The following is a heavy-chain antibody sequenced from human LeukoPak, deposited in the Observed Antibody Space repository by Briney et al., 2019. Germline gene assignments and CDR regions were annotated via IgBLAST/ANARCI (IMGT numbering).Heavy chain of an antibody. J-gene: IGHJ4*02. Sequence: SETLSLTCTVSGGSITSSSYYWGWIRQPPGKGLEWIGSIYYSGSTYYNPSLKSRVTISVDTSKNQFSLKLSSVTAADTAVYYCASTYSGSPERIDYWGQGTLVTVSS. CDR3: ASTYSGSPERIDY. D-gene: IGHD1-26*01. CDR2: IYYSGST. CDR1: GGSITSSSYY. V-gene: IGHV4-39*01.